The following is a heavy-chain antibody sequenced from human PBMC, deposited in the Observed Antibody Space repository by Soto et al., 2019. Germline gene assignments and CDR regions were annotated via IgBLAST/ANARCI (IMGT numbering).Heavy chain of an antibody. CDR1: GFTFSSHW. J-gene: IGHJ1*01. CDR2: INSNGSST. Sequence: PGGSLRLSCAASGFTFSSHWMHWVRQAPGKGLMWVSRINSNGSSTNYAESVKGRFTISRDNSKNTLYLQMSSLRAEDTAVYYCVKDIPYYYDSSGYRAEYFQHWGQGTLVTVSS. V-gene: IGHV3-74*01. D-gene: IGHD3-22*01. CDR3: VKDIPYYYDSSGYRAEYFQH.